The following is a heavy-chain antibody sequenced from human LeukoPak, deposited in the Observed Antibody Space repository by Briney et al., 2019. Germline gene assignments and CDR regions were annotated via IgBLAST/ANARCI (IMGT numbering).Heavy chain of an antibody. CDR2: IYYSGST. D-gene: IGHD2-15*01. J-gene: IGHJ5*02. CDR1: GYSISSSYY. CDR3: ARHASGGYCSGGSCKNWFDP. Sequence: SETLSLTCTVSGYSISSSYYWSWIRQPPGKGLEWIGSIYYSGSTYYNPSLKSRVTISVDTSKNQFSLRLSSVTAADTAVYYCARHASGGYCSGGSCKNWFDPWGQGTLVTVSS. V-gene: IGHV4-38-2*02.